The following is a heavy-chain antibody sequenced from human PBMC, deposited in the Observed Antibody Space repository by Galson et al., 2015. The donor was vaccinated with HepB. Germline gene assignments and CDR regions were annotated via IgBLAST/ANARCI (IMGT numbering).Heavy chain of an antibody. CDR3: ASYGGTLGEWLPFDY. Sequence: LRLSCAASGFTFSSYSMNWVRQAPGKGLEWVSSISSSSSYIYYADSVKGRFTISRDNAKNSLYLQMNSLRAEDTAVYYCASYGGTLGEWLPFDYWGQGTLVTVSS. V-gene: IGHV3-21*01. CDR2: ISSSSSYI. J-gene: IGHJ4*02. CDR1: GFTFSSYS. D-gene: IGHD3-3*01.